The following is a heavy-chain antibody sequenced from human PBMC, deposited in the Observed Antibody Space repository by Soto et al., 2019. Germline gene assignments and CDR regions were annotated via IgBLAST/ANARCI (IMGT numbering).Heavy chain of an antibody. V-gene: IGHV4-38-2*01. CDR1: AYSISSDHY. Sequence: SETLSLTCGVSAYSISSDHYWGWVRQPPGKGLEWIGCVYHSGSSYNNPSLKGRLTISVDTSKNQFSLKLSSVTAADTAVYYCARGLRYCSGGSCYWFDPWGQGTLVTVSS. D-gene: IGHD2-15*01. J-gene: IGHJ5*02. CDR2: VYHSGSS. CDR3: ARGLRYCSGGSCYWFDP.